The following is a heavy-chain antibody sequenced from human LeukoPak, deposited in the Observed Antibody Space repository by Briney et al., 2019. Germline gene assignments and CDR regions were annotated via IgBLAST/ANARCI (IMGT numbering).Heavy chain of an antibody. CDR2: ISYDGSNK. Sequence: PGGSLRLSCAASGFTFSSYAMHWVRQAPGKGLEWVAVISYDGSNKYYADSVKGRFTISRDNSKNTLYLQMNSLRAEDTAVYYCARASIVGAVFDYWGQGTLVTVSS. J-gene: IGHJ4*02. D-gene: IGHD1-26*01. CDR3: ARASIVGAVFDY. CDR1: GFTFSSYA. V-gene: IGHV3-30-3*01.